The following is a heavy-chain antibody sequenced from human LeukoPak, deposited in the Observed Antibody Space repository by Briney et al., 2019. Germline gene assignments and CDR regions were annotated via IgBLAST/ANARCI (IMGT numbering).Heavy chain of an antibody. D-gene: IGHD4-11*01. Sequence: SETLSLTCTVSGGSISNYYWSWIRQPPGKGLEWIGHIYNSGSTNYNPSLKSRVTISVDTSKNQFSLKLSSVTAADTAVYYCAADYQINAFDIWGQGTMVTVSS. CDR2: IYNSGST. CDR3: AADYQINAFDI. V-gene: IGHV4-59*08. CDR1: GGSISNYY. J-gene: IGHJ3*02.